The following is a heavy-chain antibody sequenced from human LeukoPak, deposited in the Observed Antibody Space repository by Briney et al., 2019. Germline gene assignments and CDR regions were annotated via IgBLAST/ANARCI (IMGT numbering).Heavy chain of an antibody. CDR1: GVSISSYY. CDR2: IYYSGST. CDR3: ASGYYYDSSGYPLFDAFDI. J-gene: IGHJ3*02. Sequence: SETLSLTCTVSGVSISSYYWSWIRQPPGKGLEWIGYIYYSGSTNYNPPLKSRVTISVDTSKNQFSLKLSSVTAADTAVYYCASGYYYDSSGYPLFDAFDIWGQGTMVTVSS. D-gene: IGHD3-22*01. V-gene: IGHV4-59*01.